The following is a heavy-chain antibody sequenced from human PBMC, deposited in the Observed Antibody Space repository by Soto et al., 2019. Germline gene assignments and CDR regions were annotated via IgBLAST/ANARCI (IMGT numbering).Heavy chain of an antibody. CDR1: GGSFSGYY. J-gene: IGHJ6*02. D-gene: IGHD3-3*01. CDR2: INHSGST. CDR3: ARGRRYDFWSGYYTGYQAVGMDV. Sequence: SETLSLTCAVYGGSFSGYYLSWIRQPPGKGLEWIGEINHSGSTNYNPSLKSRVTISVDTSKNQFSPKLNSVTAADTAVYYCARGRRYDFWSGYYTGYQAVGMDVWGQGTTVTVSS. V-gene: IGHV4-34*01.